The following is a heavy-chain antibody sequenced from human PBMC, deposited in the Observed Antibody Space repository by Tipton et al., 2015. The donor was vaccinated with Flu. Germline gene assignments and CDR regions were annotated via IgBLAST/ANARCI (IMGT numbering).Heavy chain of an antibody. Sequence: TLSLTCTVSGGSISSYYWSWIRQPPGKGLEWIGYIYYSGSTNYNPSLKSRVTVSVDTSKYQFSLKLSSVTAADTAVYYCASSQECAGGVCYSWFGYWGQGTLVTVSS. CDR1: GGSISSYY. J-gene: IGHJ4*02. CDR3: ASSQECAGGVCYSWFGY. CDR2: IYYSGST. D-gene: IGHD2-8*02. V-gene: IGHV4-59*01.